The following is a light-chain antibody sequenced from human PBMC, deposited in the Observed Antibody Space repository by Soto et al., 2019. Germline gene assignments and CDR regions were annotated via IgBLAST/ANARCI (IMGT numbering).Light chain of an antibody. CDR2: DAS. J-gene: IGKJ3*01. CDR1: QSVSSY. Sequence: EIVLTQSPATLSLSPGERATLSCRASQSVSSYLAWYQQKPGQAPRLLIYDASNRATGIPARFSGSGSGTDFTLTISSLEPEDFAVYYCQQRSNWPPEVFFGPGTKVDIK. V-gene: IGKV3-11*01. CDR3: QQRSNWPPEVF.